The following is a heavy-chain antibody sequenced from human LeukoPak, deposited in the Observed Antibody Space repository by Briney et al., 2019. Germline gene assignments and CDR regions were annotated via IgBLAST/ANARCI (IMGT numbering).Heavy chain of an antibody. V-gene: IGHV3-21*01. Sequence: PGGSLRLSCEASGFTFTTYSMTWVRQAPGKGLEWVSISSSGSSAIFSADALKGRFTISRDDAKNLLYLDMNSLRAEDTAVYYCARGHTAVTRHFDFWGQGTLVTVSP. J-gene: IGHJ4*02. CDR1: GFTFTTYS. D-gene: IGHD4-17*01. CDR2: SSSGSSAI. CDR3: ARGHTAVTRHFDF.